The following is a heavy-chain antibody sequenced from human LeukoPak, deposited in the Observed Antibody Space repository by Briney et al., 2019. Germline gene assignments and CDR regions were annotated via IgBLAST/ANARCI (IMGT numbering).Heavy chain of an antibody. D-gene: IGHD3-10*01. CDR3: ARGFSGGSGSYWGDAFDI. CDR2: INHSGST. J-gene: IGHJ3*02. CDR1: GGSFSGYY. Sequence: SETLSLTCAVYGGSFSGYYWSWIRQPPGKGLEWIGEINHSGSTNYNPSLKSRVTISVATSKNQFSMKLSSVTAADTAVYYCARGFSGGSGSYWGDAFDIWGQGTMVTVSS. V-gene: IGHV4-34*01.